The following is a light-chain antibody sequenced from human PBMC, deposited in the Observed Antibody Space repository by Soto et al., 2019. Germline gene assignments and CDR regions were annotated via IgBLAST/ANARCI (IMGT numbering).Light chain of an antibody. J-gene: IGKJ1*01. CDR1: QSVTSNY. Sequence: EVVLTQSPGTVSLSPGERATLSCRASQSVTSNYLAWYQQKPGQAPRLLIYAASSRATGIPDRFSGSGSGTAFTLSISRLEPEDCAVYYCHQYGSSITWTFGQGTKVEIK. CDR2: AAS. V-gene: IGKV3-20*01. CDR3: HQYGSSITWT.